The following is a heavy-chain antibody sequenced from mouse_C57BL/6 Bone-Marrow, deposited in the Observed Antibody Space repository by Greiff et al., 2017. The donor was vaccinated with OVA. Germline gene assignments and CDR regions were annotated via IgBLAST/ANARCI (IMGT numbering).Heavy chain of an antibody. CDR3: ARRGITTGYFDY. V-gene: IGHV1-81*01. CDR2: IYPRSGNT. Sequence: VQLQQSGAELARPGASVKLSCKASGYTFTSYGISWVKQRTGQGLEWIGEIYPRSGNTYYNEKFKGKATLTADKSSSTAYMELRSLTSEDSAVYFCARRGITTGYFDYWGQGTTLTVSS. CDR1: GYTFTSYG. D-gene: IGHD2-4*01. J-gene: IGHJ2*01.